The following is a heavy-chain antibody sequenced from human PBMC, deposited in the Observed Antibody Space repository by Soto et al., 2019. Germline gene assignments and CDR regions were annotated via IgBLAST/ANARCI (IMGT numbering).Heavy chain of an antibody. Sequence: SQTLSLTCAISGDSVSSYSAAWNWIRQSPSGGLEWLGRTYYRSRFFSDYAESVKSQIIINPDTSKNQFSLQLKSVTPEDTAVYYCVRDRYSSSGWFDSWGQGTPVTVSS. J-gene: IGHJ5*01. CDR2: TYYRSRFFS. CDR3: VRDRYSSSGWFDS. CDR1: GDSVSSYSAA. V-gene: IGHV6-1*01. D-gene: IGHD3-10*01.